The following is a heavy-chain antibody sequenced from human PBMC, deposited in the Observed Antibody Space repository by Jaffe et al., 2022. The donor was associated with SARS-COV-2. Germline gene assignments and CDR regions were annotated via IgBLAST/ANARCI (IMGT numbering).Heavy chain of an antibody. CDR3: AGGRFYATFDN. Sequence: EVQVVESGGGLVQPGGSLRLSCVGSGLSVNRYYMSWVRQAPGKGLEWVSIFDSVGRTYYADSVKGRFTISRDNSKNTLYLQMHSLRTEDTAIYYCAGGRFYATFDNWGQGTLVTVSS. V-gene: IGHV3-66*02. CDR2: FDSVGRT. D-gene: IGHD1-26*01. J-gene: IGHJ4*02. CDR1: GLSVNRYY.